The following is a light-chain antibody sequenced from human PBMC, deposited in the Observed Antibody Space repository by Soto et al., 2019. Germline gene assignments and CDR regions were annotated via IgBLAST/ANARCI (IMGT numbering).Light chain of an antibody. V-gene: IGLV1-40*01. CDR2: SNS. Sequence: QSVLTQPLSVSGAPGQRVTISCTGSSSNIGAAYGVHWYQQLPGTAPKLLIYSNSNRPSGVPDRFSGSKSGTSASLAITGLQAEDETDYYCQSYDSSLSGSVFGGGTKLTVL. CDR3: QSYDSSLSGSV. J-gene: IGLJ3*02. CDR1: SSNIGAAYG.